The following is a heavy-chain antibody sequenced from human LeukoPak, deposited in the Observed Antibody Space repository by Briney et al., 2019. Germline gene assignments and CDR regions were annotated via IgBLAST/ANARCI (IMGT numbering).Heavy chain of an antibody. J-gene: IGHJ4*02. D-gene: IGHD3-22*01. CDR1: GFTFSSYA. V-gene: IGHV3-23*01. Sequence: PGGSLRLSCAASGFTFSSYAMGWVRQAPGKGLEWVSAISGSGDTYYADSVKGRFTISRDNSKNKHYLQMNSLRAEDTAVYYCARGSKDYDSSGYYYDLGDYWGQGTLVTVSS. CDR2: ISGSGDT. CDR3: ARGSKDYDSSGYYYDLGDY.